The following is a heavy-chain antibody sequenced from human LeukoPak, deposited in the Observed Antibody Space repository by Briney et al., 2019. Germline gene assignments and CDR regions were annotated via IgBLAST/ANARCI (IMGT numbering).Heavy chain of an antibody. CDR3: ARVLGELLDYYYYMDV. CDR2: IKQDGSEK. J-gene: IGHJ6*03. V-gene: IGHV3-7*01. CDR1: GFTFSSYW. Sequence: HPGGSLRLSCAASGFTFSSYWMSWVRQAPGKGLEWVADIKQDGSEKYYVDSVKGRFTISRDNAKNSLYLQMNSLRAEDTAVYYCARVLGELLDYYYYMDVWGKGTTVTISS. D-gene: IGHD1-7*01.